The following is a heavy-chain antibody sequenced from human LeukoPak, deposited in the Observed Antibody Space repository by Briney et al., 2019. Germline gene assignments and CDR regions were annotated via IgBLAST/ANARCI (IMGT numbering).Heavy chain of an antibody. CDR2: ISDSGGST. Sequence: GGSLRLSCAASGFTFSSYAMSWVRQAPGKGLEWVSAISDSGGSTYYADSVKGRFTISRDNSKNTLYLQMNSLRAEDTAVYYCAKTLDDYAGARYYYYYGMDVWGQGTTVTVSS. CDR1: GFTFSSYA. CDR3: AKTLDDYAGARYYYYYGMDV. V-gene: IGHV3-23*01. J-gene: IGHJ6*02. D-gene: IGHD4-17*01.